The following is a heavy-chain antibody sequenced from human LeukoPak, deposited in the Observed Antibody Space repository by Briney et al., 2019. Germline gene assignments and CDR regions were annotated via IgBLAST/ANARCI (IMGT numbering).Heavy chain of an antibody. J-gene: IGHJ6*03. Sequence: GASVKVSCKASGYTFTCYYMHWVRQAPGQGLEWMGWINPNSGGTNYAQKFQGRVTMTRDTSISTAYMELSRLRSDDTAVYYCARVKGSSWYYYMDVWGKGTTVTVSS. CDR2: INPNSGGT. D-gene: IGHD6-13*01. V-gene: IGHV1-2*02. CDR1: GYTFTCYY. CDR3: ARVKGSSWYYYMDV.